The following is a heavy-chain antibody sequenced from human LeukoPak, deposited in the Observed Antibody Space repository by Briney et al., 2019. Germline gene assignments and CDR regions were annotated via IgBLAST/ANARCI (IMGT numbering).Heavy chain of an antibody. CDR2: ISWNSGSI. J-gene: IGHJ4*02. CDR3: EKGVAAAGPGGYLDF. V-gene: IGHV3-9*01. D-gene: IGHD6-13*01. Sequence: GGSLRLSCAASGFTFSRFGMHWVRQAPGKGLEWVSGISWNSGSIGYADTVKGRFTISRDNSKNSLYLEMNSLRAEDTALYYCEKGVAAAGPGGYLDFWGQGTLVTVSS. CDR1: GFTFSRFG.